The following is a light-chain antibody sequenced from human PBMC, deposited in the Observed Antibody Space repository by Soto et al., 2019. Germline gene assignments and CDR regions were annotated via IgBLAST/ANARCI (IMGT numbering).Light chain of an antibody. J-gene: IGKJ1*01. V-gene: IGKV1-8*01. CDR1: QGISSS. CDR2: AAS. CDR3: QQYYSYPPWT. Sequence: AIRMTQSPSSLSASTGDRVTITCRASQGISSSLAWYQQKPGKAPKLLIYAASTLQSGVPSRFSGSGSGTDFTLTISCLQSEDFATYYCQQYYSYPPWTFGQGTKVDIK.